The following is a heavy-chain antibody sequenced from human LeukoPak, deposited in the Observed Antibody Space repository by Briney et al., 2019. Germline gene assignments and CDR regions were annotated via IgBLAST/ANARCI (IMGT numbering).Heavy chain of an antibody. CDR2: INWNGGST. Sequence: GGSLRLSCAASGFTFDDYGMSWVRQAPGKGLEWVSGINWNGGSTGYADSVKGRFTISRDNAKNSLYLQMNSLRAEDTALYYCARDYYYDSSGYLPTYWGQGTLVTVSS. CDR1: GFTFDDYG. D-gene: IGHD3-22*01. CDR3: ARDYYYDSSGYLPTY. J-gene: IGHJ4*02. V-gene: IGHV3-20*04.